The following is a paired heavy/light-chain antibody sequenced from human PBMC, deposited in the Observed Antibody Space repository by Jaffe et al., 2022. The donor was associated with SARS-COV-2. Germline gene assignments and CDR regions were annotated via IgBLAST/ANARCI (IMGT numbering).Light chain of an antibody. CDR3: QQYFTYPLT. CDR2: AAS. Sequence: AIRMTQSPSSFSASTGDRVTITCRASQLIHSYLAWYQQKPGKAPNLLIYAASTLQSGVPSRFSGSGSGTDFTLTINYLQSEDFATYYCQQYFTYPLTFGGGTKVEIK. CDR1: QLIHSY. V-gene: IGKV1-8*01. J-gene: IGKJ4*01.
Heavy chain of an antibody. CDR2: IRGSGGIS. CDR1: GITFSSHA. CDR3: AKGHGDSGWFGENLDY. J-gene: IGHJ4*02. D-gene: IGHD3-10*01. Sequence: EVQLLESGGGLAQPGGSLRLSCAASGITFSSHAMSWVRQAPGKGLEWVSGIRGSGGISFYVDSVKGRFTISRDNSNNTLYLEMNSLRTEDTAIYYCAKGHGDSGWFGENLDYWGQGILVSVSS. V-gene: IGHV3-23*01.